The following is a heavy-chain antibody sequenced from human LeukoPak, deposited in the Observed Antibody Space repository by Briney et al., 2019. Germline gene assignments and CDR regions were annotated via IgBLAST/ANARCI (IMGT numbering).Heavy chain of an antibody. V-gene: IGHV3-23*01. Sequence: GGSLRLSCAASGFTFSSYAMSWVRQAPGEGLQWVSAISGSGGSTYYADSVKGRFTISRDNSKNTLYLQMNSLRSEDTAVYYCAKPGVGATPLLTPHDCWGQGTLVTVSS. CDR1: GFTFSSYA. CDR3: AKPGVGATPLLTPHDC. J-gene: IGHJ4*02. D-gene: IGHD1-26*01. CDR2: ISGSGGST.